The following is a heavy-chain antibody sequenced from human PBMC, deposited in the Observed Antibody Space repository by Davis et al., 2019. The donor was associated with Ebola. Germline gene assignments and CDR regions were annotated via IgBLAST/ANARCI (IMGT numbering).Heavy chain of an antibody. V-gene: IGHV6-1*01. J-gene: IGHJ6*02. CDR2: TYYTSKWHN. Sequence: HSQTLSLTCAISGDSVSSGGWNWIRQSPSRGLEWLGRTYYTSKWHNDYGESVKSRLSINPDTSKNQTSLQLNAVTPEDAAVYYCVRGWGRSGLDVWGQGTTVTVSS. CDR3: VRGWGRSGLDV. D-gene: IGHD3-16*01. CDR1: GDSVSSGG.